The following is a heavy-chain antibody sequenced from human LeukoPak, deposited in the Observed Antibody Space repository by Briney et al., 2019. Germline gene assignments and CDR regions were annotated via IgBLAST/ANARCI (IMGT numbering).Heavy chain of an antibody. CDR1: GGSISTYY. CDR2: IDYSGSA. CDR3: ARESGDLGGGYSYYFDY. J-gene: IGHJ4*02. V-gene: IGHV4-59*01. Sequence: SEPLSLTCTVSGGSISTYYWSWIRQPPGKGLEWIGYIDYSGSANFNPSLKSRVTISVDTSKNQFSLRLSSVTAADTAVYYCARESGDLGGGYSYYFDYWGQGTLVTVSS. D-gene: IGHD4-23*01.